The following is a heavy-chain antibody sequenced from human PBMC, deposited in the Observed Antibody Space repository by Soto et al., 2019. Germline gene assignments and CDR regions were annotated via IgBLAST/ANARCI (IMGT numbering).Heavy chain of an antibody. Sequence: GGSLRLSCAASEVNFGGDVMHWVRQAPGKGLEWMGGFDPEDGETIYAQKFQGRVTMTEDTSTDTAYMELSSLRSEDTAVYYCATARLERITIFGVVITYYYMDVWGKGTTVTVSS. CDR3: ATARLERITIFGVVITYYYMDV. V-gene: IGHV1-24*01. CDR1: EVNFGGDV. CDR2: FDPEDGET. D-gene: IGHD3-3*01. J-gene: IGHJ6*03.